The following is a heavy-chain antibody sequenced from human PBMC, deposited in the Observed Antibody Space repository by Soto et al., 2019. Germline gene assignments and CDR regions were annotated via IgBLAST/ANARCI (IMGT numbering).Heavy chain of an antibody. V-gene: IGHV3-66*01. CDR2: IYSGGST. D-gene: IGHD2-15*01. CDR1: GFTVSSNY. J-gene: IGHJ3*02. Sequence: EVQLVESGGGLVQPGGSLRLSCAASGFTVSSNYMSWVRQAPGKGLEWVSVIYSGGSTYYADSVKGRFTISRDNSKNTLYLQMNRLRAEDTAVYYCASNWGGYCSGGSCFNAFDIWGQGTMVTVSS. CDR3: ASNWGGYCSGGSCFNAFDI.